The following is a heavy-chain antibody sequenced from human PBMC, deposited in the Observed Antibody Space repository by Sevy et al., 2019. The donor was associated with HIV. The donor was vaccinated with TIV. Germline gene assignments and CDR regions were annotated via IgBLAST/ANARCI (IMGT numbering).Heavy chain of an antibody. V-gene: IGHV1-69*03. CDR2: IIPMYETV. J-gene: IGHJ5*02. CDR3: XXXXXXXXXXXENWFDP. Sequence: ASVKVSCKASGDTFNNYDISWVRQAPGQGLEWMGGIIPMYETVNYAQKFKGRVTITADKSTSTAYMELSSLRSNDTXXXXXXXXXXXXXXXXENWFDPWGQGTLVTVSS. CDR1: GDTFNNYD.